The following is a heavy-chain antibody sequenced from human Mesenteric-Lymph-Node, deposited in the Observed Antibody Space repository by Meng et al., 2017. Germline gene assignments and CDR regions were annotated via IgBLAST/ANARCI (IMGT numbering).Heavy chain of an antibody. J-gene: IGHJ5*02. Sequence: GESLKISCAASGFTLSNYVLHWVRQAPGKGLEWVANIDQDGSEEYYVDSVKGRFTISRDNAKNSLYLQMDSLRAEDTAIYYCVRSVVAIGTRWFDPWGQGALVTVSS. V-gene: IGHV3-7*01. D-gene: IGHD2-21*01. CDR3: VRSVVAIGTRWFDP. CDR2: IDQDGSEE. CDR1: GFTLSNYV.